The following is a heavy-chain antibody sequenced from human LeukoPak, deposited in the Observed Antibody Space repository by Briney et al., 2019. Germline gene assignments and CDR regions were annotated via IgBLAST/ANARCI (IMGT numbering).Heavy chain of an antibody. Sequence: ASVKVSCKASGYTFTSYGISWVRQAPGPGLEWMGWISAYNGNTNYAQKLQGRVTMTTDTSTSTAYMELRSLRSDDTAVYYCARDGAVVPANVADYWGQGTLVTVSS. V-gene: IGHV1-18*01. CDR3: ARDGAVVPANVADY. CDR1: GYTFTSYG. CDR2: ISAYNGNT. J-gene: IGHJ4*02. D-gene: IGHD2-2*01.